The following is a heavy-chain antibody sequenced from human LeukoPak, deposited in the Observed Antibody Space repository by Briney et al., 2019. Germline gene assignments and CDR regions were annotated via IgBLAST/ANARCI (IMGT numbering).Heavy chain of an antibody. D-gene: IGHD3-22*01. CDR1: GYTFTSYG. CDR3: AREAKGSSGYYCYFDY. CDR2: ISAYNGNT. Sequence: GVSVKVSCKASGYTFTSYGISWVRQAPGQGLEWMGWISAYNGNTNYAQKLQGRVTMTTDTSTSTAYMELRSLRSDDTAVYYCAREAKGSSGYYCYFDYWGQGTLVTVSS. V-gene: IGHV1-18*01. J-gene: IGHJ4*02.